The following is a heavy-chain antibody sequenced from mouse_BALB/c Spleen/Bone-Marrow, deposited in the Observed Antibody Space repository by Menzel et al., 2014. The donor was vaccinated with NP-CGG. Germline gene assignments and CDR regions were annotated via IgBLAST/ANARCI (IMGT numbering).Heavy chain of an antibody. CDR2: ISSGSSTT. Sequence: VQLKESGGGLVQPGGSRKLSCAASGFTFSSFAMHWVRQAPEKGLEWVAYISSGSSTTYYADTVMGRFTISRDNPKNTLFLQMTSLRSEDTAMYYCARSGSSSGYFDYWGQGTTLTVSS. CDR3: ARSGSSSGYFDY. CDR1: GFTFSSFA. D-gene: IGHD1-1*01. V-gene: IGHV5-17*02. J-gene: IGHJ2*01.